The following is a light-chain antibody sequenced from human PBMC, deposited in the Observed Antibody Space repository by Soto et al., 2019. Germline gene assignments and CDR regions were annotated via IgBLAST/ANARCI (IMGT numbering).Light chain of an antibody. CDR2: AGT. CDR1: SSDVGGYRY. Sequence: QSVLTQPASVSGSPGQSITISCTGTSSDVGGYRYVSWYQHHAGKAPKLMIYAGTKRPSGVSNRFSGSKSGTTASLTISGLQAEDEADYYCCSYAGSSTPYVFGTGTKVTVL. CDR3: CSYAGSSTPYV. J-gene: IGLJ1*01. V-gene: IGLV2-23*01.